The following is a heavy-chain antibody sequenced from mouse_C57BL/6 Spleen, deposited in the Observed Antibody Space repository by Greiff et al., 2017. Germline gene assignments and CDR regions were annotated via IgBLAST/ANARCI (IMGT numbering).Heavy chain of an antibody. Sequence: EVQVVESEGGLVQPGSSMKLSCTVSGFTFSDYYMAWVRQVPEKGLEWVANINYDGSSTYYLDSLKSRFIISRDNAKNILYLQMSSLKSEDTATYYCARVNWDYFDYWGQGTTLTVSS. D-gene: IGHD4-1*01. J-gene: IGHJ2*01. CDR1: GFTFSDYY. V-gene: IGHV5-16*01. CDR2: INYDGSST. CDR3: ARVNWDYFDY.